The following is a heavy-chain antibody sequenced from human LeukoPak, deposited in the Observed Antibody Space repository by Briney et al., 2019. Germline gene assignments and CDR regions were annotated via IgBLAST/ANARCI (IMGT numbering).Heavy chain of an antibody. Sequence: SETLSLTCAVYGGSSSGYYWSWIRQPPGKGLEWIGEINHSGSTNYNPSLKSRVTISVDTSKNQFSPKLSSVTAADTAVYYCARGRNYGGNRFAQIEFDPWGQGTLVTVSS. CDR3: ARGRNYGGNRFAQIEFDP. CDR2: INHSGST. CDR1: GGSSSGYY. J-gene: IGHJ5*02. V-gene: IGHV4-34*01. D-gene: IGHD4-23*01.